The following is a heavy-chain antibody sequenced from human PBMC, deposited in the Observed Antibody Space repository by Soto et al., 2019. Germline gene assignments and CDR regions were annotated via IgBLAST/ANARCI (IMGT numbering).Heavy chain of an antibody. CDR3: AKVGLRTYGMDV. V-gene: IGHV3-9*01. D-gene: IGHD3-16*01. CDR1: GFTFDDYA. Sequence: EVQLVESGGGLVQPGRSLRLSCAASGFTFDDYAMHWVRQAPGKGLEWVSGISWNSGSIGYADSVKGRFTISRDTAKNSLYLQMNSLRAEDTALYYCAKVGLRTYGMDVWGQGTTVTVSS. CDR2: ISWNSGSI. J-gene: IGHJ6*02.